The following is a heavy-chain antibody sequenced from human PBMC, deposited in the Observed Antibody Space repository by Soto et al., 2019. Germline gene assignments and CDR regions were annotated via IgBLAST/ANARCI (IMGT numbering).Heavy chain of an antibody. V-gene: IGHV1-2*02. CDR1: GYTFTGYY. J-gene: IGHJ6*02. CDR3: AREAGTPPIYRDYRYYHGMHV. CDR2: INPNSGGT. D-gene: IGHD4-17*01. Sequence: ASVKVSCKASGYTFTGYYMHWVRQAPGQGLEWMGWINPNSGGTNYAQRFQGRVTMTRDTSISTAYMELSRLRSDDTAVYYCAREAGTPPIYRDYRYYHGMHVWGQGTTVTVSS.